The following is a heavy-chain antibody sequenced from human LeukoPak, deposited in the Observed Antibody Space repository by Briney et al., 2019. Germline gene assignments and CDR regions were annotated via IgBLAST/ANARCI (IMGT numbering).Heavy chain of an antibody. D-gene: IGHD3-22*01. J-gene: IGHJ4*02. CDR3: ARARYYYDSSAYFDY. V-gene: IGHV4-39*01. CDR2: IYYSGST. CDR1: GGSISSSSYY. Sequence: PSETLSLTCTVSGGSISSSSYYWGWIRQPPGKGLEWIGSIYYSGSTYYNLSLKSRVTMSVDTSKNQFSLKLSSVTAADTAVYYCARARYYYDSSAYFDYWGQGTLVTVSS.